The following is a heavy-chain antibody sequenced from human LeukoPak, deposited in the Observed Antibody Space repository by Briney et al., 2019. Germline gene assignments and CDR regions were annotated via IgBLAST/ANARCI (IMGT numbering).Heavy chain of an antibody. V-gene: IGHV4-4*02. J-gene: IGHJ4*02. CDR3: ASHGVFYLAY. CDR2: IYHIGNT. CDR1: GGSISSNNW. Sequence: SGTLSLTCAVSGGSISSNNWWSWVRQPPGKGLEWIGEIYHIGNTNYNPSLKSRVTISVDKSNNQFSLKLNSVTAADTAVYYCASHGVFYLAYWGQGTLVTVSS. D-gene: IGHD2/OR15-2a*01.